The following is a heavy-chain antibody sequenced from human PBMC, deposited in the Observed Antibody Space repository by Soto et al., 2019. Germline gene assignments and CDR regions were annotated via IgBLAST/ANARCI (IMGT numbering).Heavy chain of an antibody. Sequence: SETLSLTCTVSGASISSYYWSWIRQPPGKGLEWIAYIYYSGSTNYNPSLKSRVTISIDTSKNQFSLNLSSVTAADTAVYYCARDLLGTSGYYQNWFDPWGQGTLVTVSS. CDR1: GASISSYY. J-gene: IGHJ5*02. CDR2: IYYSGST. CDR3: ARDLLGTSGYYQNWFDP. V-gene: IGHV4-59*01. D-gene: IGHD3-22*01.